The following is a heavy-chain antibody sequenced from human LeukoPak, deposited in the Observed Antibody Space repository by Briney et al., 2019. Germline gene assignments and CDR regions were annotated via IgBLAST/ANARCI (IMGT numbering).Heavy chain of an antibody. V-gene: IGHV3-30*04. J-gene: IGHJ3*02. CDR1: GFTFSSYA. CDR2: ISYDGSIK. D-gene: IGHD2-15*01. Sequence: GGSLRLSCAASGFTFSSYAMHWVRQAPGKGLEWVAAISYDGSIKYSADSVKGRFTMSRDNAKNSLYLQMNSLRAEDTAVYYCARPVVAATTPDTFDIWGQGTMVTVSS. CDR3: ARPVVAATTPDTFDI.